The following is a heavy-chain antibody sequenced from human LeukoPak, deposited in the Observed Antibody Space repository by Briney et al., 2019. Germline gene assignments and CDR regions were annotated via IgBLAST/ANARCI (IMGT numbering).Heavy chain of an antibody. CDR1: GFTFSSYA. CDR3: ARDSAFDY. Sequence: GGSLRLSCAASGFTFSSYAMHWVRQAPGKGLEWVVVISYDGSNKYYADSVKGRFTISRDNSKNTLYLQMNSLRAEDTAVYYCARDSAFDYWGQGTLVTVSS. CDR2: ISYDGSNK. J-gene: IGHJ4*02. V-gene: IGHV3-30*04.